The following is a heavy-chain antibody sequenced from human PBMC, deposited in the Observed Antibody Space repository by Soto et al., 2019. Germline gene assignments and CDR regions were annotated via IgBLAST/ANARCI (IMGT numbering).Heavy chain of an antibody. CDR3: AREVFWRYYQYYGMDV. V-gene: IGHV3-30-3*01. Sequence: QVQLVESGGGVVQPGRSLRLSCAASGFTFSSYAMHWVRQAPGKGLEWVAVISYDGSSKYYADYVKGRFTIARDNSKNTLYLQMNSLRAEDTAVYYCAREVFWRYYQYYGMDVWGQGTTVTVSS. CDR2: ISYDGSSK. CDR1: GFTFSSYA. D-gene: IGHD3-3*01. J-gene: IGHJ6*02.